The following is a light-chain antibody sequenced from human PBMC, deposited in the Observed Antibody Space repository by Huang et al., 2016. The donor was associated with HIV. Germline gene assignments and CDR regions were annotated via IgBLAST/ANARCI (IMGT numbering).Light chain of an antibody. Sequence: DIQMTQSPSAMSASVGDRVTITCRASQGIRNYLAWFQQKQGKVPKRLIYTSSNLQSGVPSRFSGSGSGTEFPLTISSLQPEDFATYYCLQHNSYPFTFGPGTKVDMK. J-gene: IGKJ3*01. CDR3: LQHNSYPFT. CDR2: TSS. V-gene: IGKV1-17*03. CDR1: QGIRNY.